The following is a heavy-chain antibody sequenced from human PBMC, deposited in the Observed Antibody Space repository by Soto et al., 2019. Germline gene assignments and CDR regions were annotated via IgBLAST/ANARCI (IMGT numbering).Heavy chain of an antibody. J-gene: IGHJ4*02. CDR3: AKDYYDTLTGYYGPDY. Sequence: ETLSLTCTVSGGSISSYYWSWIRQPPGKGLEWVSTISGSGSSTYSADSVKGRFTISRDNSKNTLYLQMNSLGAEDTAVYYCAKDYYDTLTGYYGPDYWGQGTLVTVSS. CDR1: GGSISSYY. CDR2: ISGSGSST. V-gene: IGHV3-23*01. D-gene: IGHD3-9*01.